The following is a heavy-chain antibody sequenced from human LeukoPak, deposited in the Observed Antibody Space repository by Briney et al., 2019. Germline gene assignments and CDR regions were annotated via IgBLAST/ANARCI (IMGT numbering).Heavy chain of an antibody. CDR3: ARGPYSCNFDY. CDR1: GFTFSSYD. J-gene: IGHJ4*02. V-gene: IGHV3-23*01. Sequence: PGGSLRLSCAASGFTFSSYDMSWVRQAPGKGLEWVSTISDSGGSTYYADSVKGRFTISRDNSKNTLYLQMNSLRAEDTAVYYCARGPYSCNFDYWGQGTLVTVSS. D-gene: IGHD5-18*01. CDR2: ISDSGGST.